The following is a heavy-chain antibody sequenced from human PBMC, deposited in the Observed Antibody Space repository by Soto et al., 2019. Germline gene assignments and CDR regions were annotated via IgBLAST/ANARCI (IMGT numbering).Heavy chain of an antibody. J-gene: IGHJ4*02. D-gene: IGHD3-3*01. Sequence: QITLKESGPTLVKPTQTLTLTCTFSGFSLSTSGVGVGWIRQPPGKALEGLALIYWNDDKRYSPSLKSRLTITKDTSKNQVVLTMTNMDPVDTATYYCAHSLTYDFWSGYNFDYWGQGTLVTVSS. V-gene: IGHV2-5*01. CDR1: GFSLSTSGVG. CDR2: IYWNDDK. CDR3: AHSLTYDFWSGYNFDY.